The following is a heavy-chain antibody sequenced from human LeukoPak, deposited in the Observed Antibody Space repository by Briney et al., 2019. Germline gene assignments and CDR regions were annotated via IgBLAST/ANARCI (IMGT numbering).Heavy chain of an antibody. Sequence: PGGSLRLSCAASGFTFSSYAMSWVRQAPGKGLEWVSAISGSGGSTYYADSVKGRFTISRDNSKNTLYLQMNSLRAEDTAVYYCAKVPTPLRGRYDIVATGYLGMHFDYWGQGTLVTVSS. V-gene: IGHV3-23*01. CDR1: GFTFSSYA. CDR2: ISGSGGST. D-gene: IGHD5-12*01. CDR3: AKVPTPLRGRYDIVATGYLGMHFDY. J-gene: IGHJ4*02.